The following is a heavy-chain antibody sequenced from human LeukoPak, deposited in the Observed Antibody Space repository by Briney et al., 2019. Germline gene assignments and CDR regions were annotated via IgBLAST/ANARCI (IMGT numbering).Heavy chain of an antibody. CDR1: GGSISSSSYY. CDR2: IYYSGST. J-gene: IGHJ6*02. D-gene: IGHD6-13*01. V-gene: IGHV4-39*07. Sequence: SETLSLTCTVSGGSISSSSYYWGWIRQPPGKGLEWIGSIYYSGSTYYNPSLKSRVTISVDTSKNQFSLKLSSVTAADTAVHYCAKQQMNYYGMDVWGQGTTVTVSS. CDR3: AKQQMNYYGMDV.